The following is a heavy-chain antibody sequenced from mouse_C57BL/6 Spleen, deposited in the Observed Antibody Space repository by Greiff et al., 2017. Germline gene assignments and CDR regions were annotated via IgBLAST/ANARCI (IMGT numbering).Heavy chain of an antibody. J-gene: IGHJ2*01. D-gene: IGHD2-4*01. CDR1: GYTFTSYW. Sequence: VQLQQSGAELVKPGASVKMSCKASGYTFTSYWITWVKQRPGQGLEWVGDIYPGSGSTNYNEKFKSKATLTVDTSSSTAYMQLSSLTSEDSAVYYCARNYDVYIDYWGQGTTLTVSS. V-gene: IGHV1-55*01. CDR3: ARNYDVYIDY. CDR2: IYPGSGST.